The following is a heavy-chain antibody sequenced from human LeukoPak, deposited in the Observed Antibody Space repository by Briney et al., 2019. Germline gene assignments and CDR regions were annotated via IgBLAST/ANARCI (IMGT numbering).Heavy chain of an antibody. V-gene: IGHV3-23*01. J-gene: IGHJ4*02. Sequence: GGSLRLSCAASGFTFSSYGMSWVRQAPGKGLEWVSAISGRGASKYYADSVKGRFTISRDNAKNSLYLQMNSLRAEDTAVYYCARRLWFGEQPFDYWGQGTLVTVSS. CDR2: ISGRGASK. CDR3: ARRLWFGEQPFDY. CDR1: GFTFSSYG. D-gene: IGHD3-10*01.